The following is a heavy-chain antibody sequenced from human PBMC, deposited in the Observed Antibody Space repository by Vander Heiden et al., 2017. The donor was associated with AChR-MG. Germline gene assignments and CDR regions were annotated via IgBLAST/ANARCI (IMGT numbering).Heavy chain of an antibody. V-gene: IGHV4-34*02. Sequence: QEQLKQWGAGLLKPSETLSPTCAVYGGSFNGYYWTWNRQPPGKGLEWIGEINYSGSTNFNPSLKSRVTISIDTSKNQFSLNLSSVTAADTAVYYCARARSSCFIGYWGRGTRVTVSS. J-gene: IGHJ4*02. CDR3: ARARSSCFIGY. CDR1: GGSFNGYY. CDR2: INYSGST. D-gene: IGHD3-22*01.